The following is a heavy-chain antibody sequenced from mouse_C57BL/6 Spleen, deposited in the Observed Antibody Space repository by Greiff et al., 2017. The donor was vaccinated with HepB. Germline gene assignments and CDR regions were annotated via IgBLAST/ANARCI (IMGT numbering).Heavy chain of an antibody. V-gene: IGHV14-4*01. Sequence: EVQLQQSGAELVRPGASVKLSCTASGFNIKDDYMHWVKQRPEQGLEWIGWIDPENGDTEYASKFQGRATITADTSSNTAYLQLSSLTSEDTDVYYCTTGVDRFAYWGQGTLVTVSA. J-gene: IGHJ3*01. CDR1: GFNIKDDY. CDR3: TTGVDRFAY. CDR2: IDPENGDT.